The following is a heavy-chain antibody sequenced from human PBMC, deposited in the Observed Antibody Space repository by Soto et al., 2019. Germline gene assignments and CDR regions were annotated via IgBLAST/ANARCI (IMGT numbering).Heavy chain of an antibody. V-gene: IGHV1-69*06. CDR3: ARALGYCSSTSCSRYYYYGMDV. J-gene: IGHJ6*02. CDR2: IIPIFGTA. CDR1: GGTFSSYA. D-gene: IGHD2-2*01. Sequence: ASVKVSCKASGGTFSSYAISWVRQAPGQGLEWMGGIIPIFGTANYAQKFQGRVTITADKSTSTAYMELSSLRSEDTAVYYCARALGYCSSTSCSRYYYYGMDVWGQGTTVTVSS.